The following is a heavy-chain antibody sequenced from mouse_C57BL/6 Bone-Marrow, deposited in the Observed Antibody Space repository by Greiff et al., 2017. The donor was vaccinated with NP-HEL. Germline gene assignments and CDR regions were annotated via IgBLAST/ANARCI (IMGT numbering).Heavy chain of an antibody. CDR3: ARPSSTMVTTGTGYYAMDY. CDR1: GYTFTSYD. V-gene: IGHV1-85*01. J-gene: IGHJ4*01. CDR2: IYPRDGST. Sequence: QVQLQQSGPELVKPGASVKLSCKASGYTFTSYDINWVKQRPGQGLEWIGWIYPRDGSTKYNEKFKGKATLTVDTSSSTAYMELHSLTSEDSAVYFCARPSSTMVTTGTGYYAMDYWGQGTSVTVSS. D-gene: IGHD2-2*01.